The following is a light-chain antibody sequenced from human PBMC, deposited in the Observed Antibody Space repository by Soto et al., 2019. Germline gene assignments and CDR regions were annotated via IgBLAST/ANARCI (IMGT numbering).Light chain of an antibody. J-gene: IGKJ2*01. CDR1: QSVSSN. CDR3: QQYNNWPMYT. Sequence: EIVMTQSPATLSVSPGERATLSCRASQSVSSNLAWYQQKPGQAPRLLIYGASTRATGIPARFSGSGSGTEFTLPISSLQSEEFAVYYCQQYNNWPMYTFGQGTKLEIK. CDR2: GAS. V-gene: IGKV3-15*01.